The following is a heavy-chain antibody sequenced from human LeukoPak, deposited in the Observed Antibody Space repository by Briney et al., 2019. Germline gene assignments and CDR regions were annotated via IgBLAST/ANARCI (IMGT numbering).Heavy chain of an antibody. CDR3: ARYVVTRGYSFDY. Sequence: SETLSLTCAVYGGSFSGYYWSWIRQPPGKGLEWIGEINHSGTTYYNPSLKSRVTVSVDTSKNQFSLRLSSVTAADTAVYFCARYVVTRGYSFDYWGQGTLVTVSS. D-gene: IGHD4-23*01. V-gene: IGHV4-34*01. CDR1: GGSFSGYY. J-gene: IGHJ4*02. CDR2: INHSGTT.